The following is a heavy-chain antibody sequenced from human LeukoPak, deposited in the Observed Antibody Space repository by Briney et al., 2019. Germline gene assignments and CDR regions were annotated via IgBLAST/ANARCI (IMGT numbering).Heavy chain of an antibody. CDR3: AKNGRGYSYFDY. CDR2: IYSGGST. J-gene: IGHJ4*02. CDR1: GFTVSSNY. Sequence: GGSLRLSCAVSGFTVSSNYMSWVRQAPGKGLEWVSVIYSGGSTYYADSVKGRFTTSRDNSKNTLYLQMNSLRAEDTAVYYCAKNGRGYSYFDYWGQGTLVTVSS. D-gene: IGHD3-22*01. V-gene: IGHV3-53*01.